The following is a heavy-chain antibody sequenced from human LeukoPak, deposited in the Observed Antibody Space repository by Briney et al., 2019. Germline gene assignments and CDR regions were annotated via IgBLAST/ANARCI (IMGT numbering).Heavy chain of an antibody. CDR2: LYTGGTT. V-gene: IGHV3-53*01. D-gene: IGHD1-1*01. Sequence: GWSLRLSCVASGFSVTSIYMSWVRQAPGKGLEWVSLLYTGGTTYYANSVEGRFTISRDDSKNTIYLQMNSLRAEDTAVYYCARGGAHYWNPRYWGQGTLVTVSS. CDR1: GFSVTSIY. CDR3: ARGGAHYWNPRY. J-gene: IGHJ4*02.